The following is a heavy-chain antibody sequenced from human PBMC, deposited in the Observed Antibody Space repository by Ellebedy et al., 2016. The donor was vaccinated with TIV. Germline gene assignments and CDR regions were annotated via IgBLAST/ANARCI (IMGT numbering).Heavy chain of an antibody. Sequence: GESLKISCKGSGYSFTSYWIGWVRQMPGKGLEWMGIIYPGDSDTRYSPSFQGQVTISADKSISTAYLQWSSLKASDTAMYYCARRLVAVASAGDYYYYGMDVWGQGTTVTVSS. CDR1: GYSFTSYW. CDR3: ARRLVAVASAGDYYYYGMDV. CDR2: IYPGDSDT. J-gene: IGHJ6*02. V-gene: IGHV5-51*01. D-gene: IGHD6-19*01.